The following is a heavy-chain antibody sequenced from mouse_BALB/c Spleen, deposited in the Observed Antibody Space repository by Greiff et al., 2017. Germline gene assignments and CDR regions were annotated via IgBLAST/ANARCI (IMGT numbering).Heavy chain of an antibody. J-gene: IGHJ4*01. CDR2: ISSGSSTI. D-gene: IGHD1-1*01. V-gene: IGHV5-17*02. CDR1: GFTFSSFG. CDR3: ARGSSSMDY. Sequence: EVQLVESGGGLVQPGGSRKISCAASGFTFSSFGMHWVRQAPGKGLEWVAYISSGSSTIYYADTVKGRFTITRDNPKNTLFLQITSLRSEDTAMYYCARGSSSMDYWGQGTSVTVSA.